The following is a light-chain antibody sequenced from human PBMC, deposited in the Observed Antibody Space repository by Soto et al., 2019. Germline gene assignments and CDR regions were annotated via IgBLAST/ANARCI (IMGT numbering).Light chain of an antibody. J-gene: IGLJ1*01. CDR2: EVS. CDR3: SSHKSYSTRV. CDR1: SSDVGGYNY. V-gene: IGLV2-14*01. Sequence: QSELHQPAYVYGSPVQSIALSCQGTSSDVGGYNYVSWYQQHPGKAPKLMIHEVSNRPSGGSDRFSGSKSGNTASLTISGLQADDEDDYYCSSHKSYSTRVFGTGPKVTAL.